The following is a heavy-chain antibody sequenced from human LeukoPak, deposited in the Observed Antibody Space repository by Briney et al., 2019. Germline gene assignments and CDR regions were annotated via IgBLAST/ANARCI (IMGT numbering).Heavy chain of an antibody. Sequence: SGGPLRLSCAAPGFTFSDHYMDGFPQSPGKGLEWVGRTRNKANSYTTEYAASVKGRFTISRDDSKNSLYLQMNSLKTEDTAVYYCASLGFDYWGQGTLVTVSS. D-gene: IGHD3-16*01. CDR3: ASLGFDY. CDR1: GFTFSDHY. V-gene: IGHV3-72*01. J-gene: IGHJ4*02. CDR2: TRNKANSYTT.